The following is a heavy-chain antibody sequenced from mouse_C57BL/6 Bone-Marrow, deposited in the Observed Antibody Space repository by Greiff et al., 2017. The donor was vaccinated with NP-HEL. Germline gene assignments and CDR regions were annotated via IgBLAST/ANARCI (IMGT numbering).Heavy chain of an antibody. D-gene: IGHD2-5*01. J-gene: IGHJ4*01. CDR2: INPGSGGT. CDR3: ARGGGSNYVGYAMDY. V-gene: IGHV1-54*01. Sequence: QVQLQQSGAELVRPGTSVKVSCKASGYAFTNYLIEWVKQRPGQGLEWIGVINPGSGGTNYNEKFKGKATLTADKSSSTAYMQLSSLTSEDSAVYFCARGGGSNYVGYAMDYWGQGTSVTVSS. CDR1: GYAFTNYL.